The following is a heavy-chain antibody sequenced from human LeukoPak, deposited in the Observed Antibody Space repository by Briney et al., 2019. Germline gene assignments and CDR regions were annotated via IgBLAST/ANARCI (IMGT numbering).Heavy chain of an antibody. Sequence: GGSLRLSCAASGFTFSSYSMNWVRQAPGKGLEWVSYISSSSSTIYYADSVKGRFTISRDNAKNSLYLQMNSLRAEDTAVYYYARALGYRGDSSAFDIWGQGTMVTVSS. D-gene: IGHD3-16*01. CDR3: ARALGYRGDSSAFDI. V-gene: IGHV3-48*01. CDR1: GFTFSSYS. J-gene: IGHJ3*02. CDR2: ISSSSSTI.